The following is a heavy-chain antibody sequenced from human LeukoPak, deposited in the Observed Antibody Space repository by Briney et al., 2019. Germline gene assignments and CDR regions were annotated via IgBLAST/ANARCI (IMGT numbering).Heavy chain of an antibody. V-gene: IGHV3-20*04. D-gene: IGHD1-26*01. CDR1: GFPLDDYG. CDR2: INWNGGST. Sequence: GGSLRLSCTASGFPLDDYGMSWVRQATREGLEWGCGINWNGGSTGYADSVKGRFTISRDNAKNSLYLQMNSLRAEDTALYYCARDRRVGATDFYYWGQGTLVTVSS. CDR3: ARDRRVGATDFYY. J-gene: IGHJ4*02.